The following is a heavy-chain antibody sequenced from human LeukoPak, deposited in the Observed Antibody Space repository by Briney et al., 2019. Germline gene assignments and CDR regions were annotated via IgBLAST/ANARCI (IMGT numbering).Heavy chain of an antibody. D-gene: IGHD3-10*01. CDR3: AKDRGSGSYYAYDAFDI. CDR1: GFTFDDYA. J-gene: IGHJ3*02. CDR2: ISWNSGSI. V-gene: IGHV3-9*03. Sequence: SCAASGFTFDDYAMHWVRQAPGKGLEWVSGISWNSGSIVYADSVKGRFTISRDNAKNSLYLQMNSLRAEDMALYYCAKDRGSGSYYAYDAFDIWGQGTMVTVSS.